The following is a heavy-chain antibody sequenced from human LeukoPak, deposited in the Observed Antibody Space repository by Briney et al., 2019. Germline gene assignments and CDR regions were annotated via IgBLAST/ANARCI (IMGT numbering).Heavy chain of an antibody. V-gene: IGHV4-59*01. CDR1: GVSISSYY. Sequence: PSETLSLTCTVSGVSISSYYWSWLRQPPGKGLEWIGYIYYSGSTNYNPSLKSRVTISVDTSKNQFSLKLSSVTAADTAVYDCARERRDSNWALPRYFDLWGRGTLVTVSS. D-gene: IGHD4-11*01. J-gene: IGHJ2*01. CDR2: IYYSGST. CDR3: ARERRDSNWALPRYFDL.